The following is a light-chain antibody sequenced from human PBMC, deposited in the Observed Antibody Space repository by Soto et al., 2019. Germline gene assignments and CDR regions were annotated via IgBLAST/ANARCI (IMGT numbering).Light chain of an antibody. Sequence: QSVLTQPPSVSGAPVQRVTISCTGSSTNMGAGYDVHWYQQLPGTAPKLLIYDNTKRPSGVPDRFSGSKSGTSASLAITGLQAEDEADYYCQSYDTRLSGSCVFGTGTKVTVL. CDR3: QSYDTRLSGSCV. CDR1: STNMGAGYD. J-gene: IGLJ1*01. CDR2: DNT. V-gene: IGLV1-40*01.